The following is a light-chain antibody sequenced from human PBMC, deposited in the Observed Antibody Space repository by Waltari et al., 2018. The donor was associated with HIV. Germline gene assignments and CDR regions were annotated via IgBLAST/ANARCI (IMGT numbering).Light chain of an antibody. CDR1: SSDVGAYKY. V-gene: IGLV2-14*01. J-gene: IGLJ2*01. CDR2: EVR. CDR3: SSYTVTSTLI. Sequence: QSALTQPASVSGSLGPSITISCTGTSSDVGAYKYVSWYQHHPGKAPKLIIYEVRDRPSGVSNRFSGSKSGNTASLTISGLRAEDEATYYCSSYTVTSTLIFGGGTDLTV.